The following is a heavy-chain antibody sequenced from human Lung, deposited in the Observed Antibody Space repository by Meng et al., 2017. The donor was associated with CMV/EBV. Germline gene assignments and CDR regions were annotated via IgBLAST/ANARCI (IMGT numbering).Heavy chain of an antibody. CDR3: ARDLNGDPDY. V-gene: IGHV1-2*02. CDR1: GYTFTGYY. J-gene: IGHJ4*02. CDR2: INPNSGGT. Sequence: TCKATGYTFTGYYMHWVRQATGQGLGWMGWINPNSGGTNYAQKFQGRVTMTRDTSISTAYMELSRLRSDDTAVYYCARDLNGDPDYWGQGTLVTVSS. D-gene: IGHD4-17*01.